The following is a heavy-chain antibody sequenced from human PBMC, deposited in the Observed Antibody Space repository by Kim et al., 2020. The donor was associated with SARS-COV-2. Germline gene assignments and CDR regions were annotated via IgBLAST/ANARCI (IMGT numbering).Heavy chain of an antibody. CDR1: GGSISSYY. CDR3: ARAHPLTNYLPFDY. J-gene: IGHJ4*02. D-gene: IGHD3-10*01. V-gene: IGHV4-59*01. CDR2: IYYSGST. Sequence: SETLSLTCTVSGGSISSYYWSWIRQPPGKGLEWIGYIYYSGSTNYNPSLKSRVTISVDTSKNQFSLKLSSVTAADTAVYYCARAHPLTNYLPFDYWGQGT.